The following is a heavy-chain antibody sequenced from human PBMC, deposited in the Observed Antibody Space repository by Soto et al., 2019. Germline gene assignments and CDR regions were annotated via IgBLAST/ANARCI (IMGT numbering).Heavy chain of an antibody. CDR3: LYGSSPPA. V-gene: IGHV3-74*01. CDR2: ITADGTTT. CDR1: GSTFSTYW. D-gene: IGHD6-6*01. Sequence: EVQLVESGGGLVQPGGSLRLSCAGSGSTFSTYWWHWVRQAPGKGLVWVSTITADGTTTNYADSVKGRFTSSRDNAKNTLYLQMNGLRAGDTAVYLCLYGSSPPAWGQGTLVTVSS. J-gene: IGHJ4*02.